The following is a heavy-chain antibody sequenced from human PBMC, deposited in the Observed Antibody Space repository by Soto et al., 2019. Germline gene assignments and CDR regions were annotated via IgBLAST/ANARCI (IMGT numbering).Heavy chain of an antibody. CDR3: ARLGPAGDFWSGYWDDAFDI. CDR1: GGSISSSSYY. V-gene: IGHV4-39*01. CDR2: IYYSGST. D-gene: IGHD3-3*01. Sequence: SDTLSLTCTVSGGSISSSSYYWGWIRQPPGKGLEWIGSIYYSGSTYYNPSLKSRVTISVDTSKNQFSLKLSSVTAADTAVYYCARLGPAGDFWSGYWDDAFDIWGQGTMVTVSS. J-gene: IGHJ3*02.